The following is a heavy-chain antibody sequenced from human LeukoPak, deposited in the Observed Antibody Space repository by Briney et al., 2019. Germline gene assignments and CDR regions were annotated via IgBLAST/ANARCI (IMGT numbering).Heavy chain of an antibody. Sequence: GGSLRLSCAASGFTFSSYGMHWVRQAPGKGLEWVAFIRYDGSNKYYADSVKGRFTISRDNSKNTLYLQMNSLRAEDTAVYYCAKGSYDFWSGYYSPEYYFDYWGQGTLVTVSS. CDR2: IRYDGSNK. CDR3: AKGSYDFWSGYYSPEYYFDY. J-gene: IGHJ4*02. V-gene: IGHV3-30*02. CDR1: GFTFSSYG. D-gene: IGHD3-3*01.